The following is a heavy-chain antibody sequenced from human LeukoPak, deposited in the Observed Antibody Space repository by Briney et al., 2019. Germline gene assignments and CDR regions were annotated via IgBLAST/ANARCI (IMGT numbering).Heavy chain of an antibody. CDR3: ARDGMEYDAFDI. V-gene: IGHV4-39*02. D-gene: IGHD1-1*01. Sequence: SETLSLTCTVSGGSISSTNDYWGWIRQPPGTGLGWIVSIYYRGSTYYNPSRQSRITLSVYTSNNQFSLKLYSVPAADSAVYYCARDGMEYDAFDIWGQGTMVTVSS. J-gene: IGHJ3*02. CDR2: IYYRGST. CDR1: GGSISSTNDY.